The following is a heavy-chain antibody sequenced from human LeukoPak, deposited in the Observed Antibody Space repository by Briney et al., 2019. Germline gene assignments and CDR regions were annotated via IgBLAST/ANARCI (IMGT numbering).Heavy chain of an antibody. V-gene: IGHV4-34*01. D-gene: IGHD6-6*01. CDR2: INHSGST. J-gene: IGHJ4*02. CDR1: GGSFSGYY. Sequence: SETLSLTCAVYGGSFSGYYWSWIRQPPGKGPEWIGEINHSGSTNYNPSLKSRVTISVDTSKNQFSLKLSSVTAADTAVYYCARGPGYSSSWGQGTLVTVSS. CDR3: ARGPGYSSS.